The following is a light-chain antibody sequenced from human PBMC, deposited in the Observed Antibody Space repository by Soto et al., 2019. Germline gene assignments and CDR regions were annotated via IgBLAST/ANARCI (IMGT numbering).Light chain of an antibody. V-gene: IGKV1-39*01. CDR2: GVS. CDR3: QQSFTTPRT. J-gene: IGKJ2*01. CDR1: QTIKSY. Sequence: DIQMTQSPSSLSASVGDTVTITCRASQTIKSYLNWYQFTPGKAPKLLIFGVSNLKSGVPSRCSGNGSTTDFTLTISSLQPEDFATYYCQQSFTTPRTFGRGTRLEIK.